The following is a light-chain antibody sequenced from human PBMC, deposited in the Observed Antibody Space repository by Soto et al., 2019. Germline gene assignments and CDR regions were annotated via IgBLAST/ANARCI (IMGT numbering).Light chain of an antibody. CDR2: LGS. CDR1: QSLLNSNGYNY. CDR3: MPALTAHPT. V-gene: IGKV2-28*01. J-gene: IGKJ1*01. Sequence: DIVMTQSPLSLPVTPGEPASITCRSSQSLLNSNGYNYLDWYLQKPGQSPQLLIYLGSNRASGVSDRFSGSGSGTDFTLKISRVEAEDVGLYHCMPALTAHPTLGQGTKVDIK.